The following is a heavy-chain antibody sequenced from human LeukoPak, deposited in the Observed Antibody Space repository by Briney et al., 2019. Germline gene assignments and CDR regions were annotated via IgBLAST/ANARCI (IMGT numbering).Heavy chain of an antibody. J-gene: IGHJ4*02. CDR3: ARGGGVLRYFDWSAY. V-gene: IGHV1-18*01. CDR2: ISAYNGNT. CDR1: GYTFTSYG. D-gene: IGHD3-9*01. Sequence: GASVKVSCKASGYTFTSYGISWVRQAPGQGLEWMGWISAYNGNTNCAQKLQGRVTMTTDTSTSTAYMELRSLRSDDTAVYYCARGGGVLRYFDWSAYWGQGTLVTVSS.